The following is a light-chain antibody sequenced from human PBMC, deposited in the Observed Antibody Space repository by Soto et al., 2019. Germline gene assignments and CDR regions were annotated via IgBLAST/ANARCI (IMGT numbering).Light chain of an antibody. Sequence: QSVLTQPASVSGSPGQSITLSCTGTSSDVGGYNYVSWYQQHPGKAPKLMIYDVSNRPSGVSNRFSGSKSGNTASLTISGLQAEDEADYYCSSYPMVFGGGTKLTVL. CDR3: SSYPMV. CDR2: DVS. J-gene: IGLJ2*01. V-gene: IGLV2-14*01. CDR1: SSDVGGYNY.